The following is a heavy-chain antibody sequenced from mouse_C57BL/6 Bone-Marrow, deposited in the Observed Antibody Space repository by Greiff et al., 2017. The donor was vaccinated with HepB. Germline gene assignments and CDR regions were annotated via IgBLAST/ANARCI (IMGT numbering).Heavy chain of an antibody. V-gene: IGHV5-4*01. J-gene: IGHJ4*01. CDR3: ARGLYDGYYDYAMDY. CDR1: GFTFSSYA. CDR2: ISDGGSYT. D-gene: IGHD2-3*01. Sequence: EVQLQESGGGLVKPGGSLKLSCAASGFTFSSYAMSWVRQTPEKRLEWVATISDGGSYTYYPDNVKGRFTISRDNAKNNLYLQMSHLKSEDTAMYYCARGLYDGYYDYAMDYWGQGTSVTVSS.